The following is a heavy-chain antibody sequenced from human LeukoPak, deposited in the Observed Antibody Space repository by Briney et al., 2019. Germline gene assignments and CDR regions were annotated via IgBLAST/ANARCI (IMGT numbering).Heavy chain of an antibody. CDR3: ARDGGWLQTQNHYYYHGMDV. J-gene: IGHJ6*02. V-gene: IGHV1-69*04. CDR2: ILPIFDMA. Sequence: SVKVSCKASGGTFSAYAITWVRQAPGQGLEWMGRILPIFDMANYAQKFQGRVTITADKSTRTAYMELSSLRSDDTAVYYCARDGGWLQTQNHYYYHGMDVWGQGTTVTVSS. CDR1: GGTFSAYA. D-gene: IGHD5-24*01.